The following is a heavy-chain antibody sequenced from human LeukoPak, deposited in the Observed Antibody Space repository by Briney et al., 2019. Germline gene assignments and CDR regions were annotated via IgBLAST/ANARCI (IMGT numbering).Heavy chain of an antibody. V-gene: IGHV3-74*01. CDR3: ARDWYSSSPFDY. CDR2: IIGDGSST. Sequence: QPGGSLRLSCAASGFTFSSHWMHWVRQAPGKGLVWVSRIIGDGSSTSYADSVKGRFTISRDNSKNTLYLQMNSLRAEDTAVYYCARDWYSSSPFDYWGQGTLVTVSS. D-gene: IGHD6-6*01. J-gene: IGHJ4*02. CDR1: GFTFSSHW.